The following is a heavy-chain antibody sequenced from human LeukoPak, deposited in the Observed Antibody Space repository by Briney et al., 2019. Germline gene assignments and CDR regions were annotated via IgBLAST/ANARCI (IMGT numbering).Heavy chain of an antibody. CDR1: GFTFSSYS. J-gene: IGHJ6*04. D-gene: IGHD1/OR15-1a*01. Sequence: GGSLRLSCAASGFTFSSYSMNWVRQAPGKGLEWVSSISSSSSYIYYADSVKGRFTISRDNAKNSLYLQMSSLRAEDTAVYYCARGRNKENYYGMDVWGKGTTVTVSS. V-gene: IGHV3-21*01. CDR2: ISSSSSYI. CDR3: ARGRNKENYYGMDV.